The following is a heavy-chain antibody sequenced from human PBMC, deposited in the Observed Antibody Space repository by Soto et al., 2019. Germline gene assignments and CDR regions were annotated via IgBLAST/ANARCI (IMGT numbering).Heavy chain of an antibody. CDR2: IVPMFGTS. V-gene: IGHV1-69*06. J-gene: IGHJ4*02. CDR1: GGTSTRYA. CDR3: NRRSDYDFWSGYL. D-gene: IGHD3-3*01. Sequence: QERLVQSGAEVRKPGCSVKVSCKVTGGTSTRYAINWVRQAPGQGLEWMGGIVPMFGTSKYAQKFQGRVTITADTSTNIDYVELRILRSEDTAVYYCNRRSDYDFWSGYLWGQGTLVSVSS.